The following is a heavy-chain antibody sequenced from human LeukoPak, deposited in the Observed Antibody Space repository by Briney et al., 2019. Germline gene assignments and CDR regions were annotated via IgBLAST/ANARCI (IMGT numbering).Heavy chain of an antibody. CDR2: IYTSGST. V-gene: IGHV4-59*10. D-gene: IGHD5-12*01. J-gene: IGHJ4*02. Sequence: KPSETLSLTCAVYGGSFSSYYWSWIRQPAGKGLEWIGRIYTSGSTNYNPSLKSRVTMSVDTSKNQFSLKLSSVTAADTAVYYCAGTRGYSGYNYWDPPGPFDYWGQGTLVTVSS. CDR3: AGTRGYSGYNYWDPPGPFDY. CDR1: GGSFSSYY.